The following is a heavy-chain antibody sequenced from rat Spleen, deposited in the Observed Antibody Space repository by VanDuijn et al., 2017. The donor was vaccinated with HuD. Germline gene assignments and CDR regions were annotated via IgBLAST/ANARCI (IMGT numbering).Heavy chain of an antibody. CDR1: GFTFSDYY. CDR3: ARNYGWYSVAFDY. D-gene: IGHD1-11*01. Sequence: EVQLVESGGGLVQPGRSMKLSCAASGFTFSDYYMAWVRQAPKKGLEWVASISYEGSSTYYGDSVKGRFTISRDNAKSTLYLQMNSLRSEDTATYYCARNYGWYSVAFDYWGQGVMVTVSS. V-gene: IGHV5-22*01. J-gene: IGHJ2*01. CDR2: ISYEGSST.